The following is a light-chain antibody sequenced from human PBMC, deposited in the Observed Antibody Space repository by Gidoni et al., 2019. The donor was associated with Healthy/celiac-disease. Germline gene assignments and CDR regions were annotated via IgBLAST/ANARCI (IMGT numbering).Light chain of an antibody. CDR2: DAS. J-gene: IGKJ2*01. Sequence: DMQITQTPSTLSASVGDRVTITCRASQSFSSWLAWYQQKPGKAPKLLIYDASTLESGVPSRFSGSGSGTEFTLTISSLQPDDFATYYCQQYNSYSSTFXQXTKLEIK. V-gene: IGKV1-5*01. CDR1: QSFSSW. CDR3: QQYNSYSST.